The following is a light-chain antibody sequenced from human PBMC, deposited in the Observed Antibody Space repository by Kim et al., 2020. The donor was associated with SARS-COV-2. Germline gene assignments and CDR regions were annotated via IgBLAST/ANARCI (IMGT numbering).Light chain of an antibody. CDR2: DTS. CDR1: TGAVTSGHY. Sequence: QAVVTHEPSLTVSPGGTVTLTCGSSTGAVTSGHYPYWFQQKPGQAPTTLIYDTSQKDSWTPARFSGSLLGDKAALTLSGAQPEDEADYYCLLTYSGARVFGTGTKVTVL. V-gene: IGLV7-46*01. J-gene: IGLJ1*01. CDR3: LLTYSGARV.